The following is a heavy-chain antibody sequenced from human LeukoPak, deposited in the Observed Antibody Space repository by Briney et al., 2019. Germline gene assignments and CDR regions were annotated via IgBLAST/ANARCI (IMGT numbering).Heavy chain of an antibody. V-gene: IGHV4-59*08. CDR2: IYYSGST. J-gene: IGHJ4*02. CDR1: GGSISSYY. D-gene: IGHD5-18*01. CDR3: ARLHVDTAMAFDY. Sequence: SETLSLTCTASGGSISSYYWSWIRQPPGKGLEWLGYIYYSGSTNYNPSLKSRVTISVDTSKNQFSLKLSSVTAADTAVYYCARLHVDTAMAFDYWGQGALVTVSS.